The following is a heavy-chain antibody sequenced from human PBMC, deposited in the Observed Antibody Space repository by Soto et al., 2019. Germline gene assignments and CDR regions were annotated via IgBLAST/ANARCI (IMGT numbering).Heavy chain of an antibody. CDR3: ARASYLDPAFDI. CDR1: GYTFTSYD. V-gene: IGHV1-8*01. D-gene: IGHD2-2*03. Sequence: QVQLVQSGAEVKRPGASVKVSCKASGYTFTSYDFNWVRQAPGQGLEWMGWVNPNSGNTDYAKKFHGRVTMTRNTSIRTAYMELSSLRSEDTAVYYCARASYLDPAFDIWGQGTMVTVSS. J-gene: IGHJ3*02. CDR2: VNPNSGNT.